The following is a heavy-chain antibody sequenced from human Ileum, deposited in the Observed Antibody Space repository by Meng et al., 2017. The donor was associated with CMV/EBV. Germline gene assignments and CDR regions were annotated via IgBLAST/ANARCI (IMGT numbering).Heavy chain of an antibody. CDR2: INSKNDGT. CDR1: GFTFSGYY. CDR3: VRSSGWSRFDY. D-gene: IGHD6-19*01. Sequence: QVQLVQSGEEVKKPGASVKVSCTTSGFTFSGYYIHWVRQAPGQGLEWMGWINSKNDGTNYAQKFQGRVTMTRETSISTAHMELSGLMSDDTAVYYCVRSSGWSRFDYWGQGTLVTVSS. J-gene: IGHJ4*02. V-gene: IGHV1-2*02.